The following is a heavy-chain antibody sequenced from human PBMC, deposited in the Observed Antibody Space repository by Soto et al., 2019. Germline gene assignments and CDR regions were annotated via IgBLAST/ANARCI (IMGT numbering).Heavy chain of an antibody. J-gene: IGHJ6*02. Sequence: ASVKVSCKASGYTFTSYAMHWVRQAPGQRLEWMGWINAGNGNTKYSQKFQGRVTITRDTSASTAYMGLSSLRSEDTAVYYCARGLGSAYPSDGKAVCSQGTTVTVSS. CDR3: ARGLGSAYPSDGKAV. D-gene: IGHD3-10*01. CDR1: GYTFTSYA. CDR2: INAGNGNT. V-gene: IGHV1-3*01.